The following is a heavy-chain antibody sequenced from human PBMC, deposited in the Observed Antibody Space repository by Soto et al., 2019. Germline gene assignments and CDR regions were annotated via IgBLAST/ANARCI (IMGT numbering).Heavy chain of an antibody. Sequence: SETLSLTCTVSGGSISSYYWSWIRQPPGKGLEWIGYFYYSGSTSYNPSLKSRVTMSVDTSKNQFSLKLTSVTAADTAVYYCARQAREGYNSAVYWGQGTLVTVSS. D-gene: IGHD5-12*01. CDR1: GGSISSYY. CDR2: FYYSGST. CDR3: ARQAREGYNSAVY. V-gene: IGHV4-59*08. J-gene: IGHJ4*02.